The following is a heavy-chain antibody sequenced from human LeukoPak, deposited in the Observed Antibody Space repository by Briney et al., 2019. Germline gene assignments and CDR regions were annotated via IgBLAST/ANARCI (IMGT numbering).Heavy chain of an antibody. CDR1: GGTFSNYA. CDR2: INPYSGAI. J-gene: IGHJ4*02. CDR3: ARDPKSQLLLDY. Sequence: ASVTVSCKASGGTFSNYAISWVRQAPGQGLEWMGWINPYSGAINYAQKFQGRVTLTRDTSISTAYMELSRLTSGDTAVYYCARDPKSQLLLDYWGQGTLVTVSS. V-gene: IGHV1-2*02. D-gene: IGHD2-2*01.